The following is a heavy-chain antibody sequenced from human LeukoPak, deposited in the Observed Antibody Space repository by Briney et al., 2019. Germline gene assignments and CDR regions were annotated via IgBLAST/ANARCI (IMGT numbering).Heavy chain of an antibody. CDR3: ARSPLWTSGSGSYYTSTEGY. CDR2: ISYDGSNK. Sequence: GGSLRLSCAASGFTFSSYAMHWVRQAPGKGLEWVAVISYDGSNKYYADSVKGRFTISRDNSKNTLYLQMNSLRDEDTAVYYCARSPLWTSGSGSYYTSTEGYWGQGTLVTVSS. CDR1: GFTFSSYA. J-gene: IGHJ4*02. V-gene: IGHV3-30-3*01. D-gene: IGHD3-10*01.